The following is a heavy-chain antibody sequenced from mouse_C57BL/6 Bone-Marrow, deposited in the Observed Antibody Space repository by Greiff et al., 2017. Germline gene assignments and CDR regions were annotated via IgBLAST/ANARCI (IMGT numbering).Heavy chain of an antibody. CDR1: GYTFTSYW. J-gene: IGHJ2*01. CDR3: TREGYGLRRDY. Sequence: QVQLQQPGAELVRPGTSVKLSCKASGYTFTSYWMHWVKQRPGQGLEWIGVIDPSDSYTNYNQKFKGKATLTVDTYSSTAYMQLSSLTSEDSAVYYCTREGYGLRRDYWGQGTTLTVSS. D-gene: IGHD2-4*01. CDR2: IDPSDSYT. V-gene: IGHV1-59*01.